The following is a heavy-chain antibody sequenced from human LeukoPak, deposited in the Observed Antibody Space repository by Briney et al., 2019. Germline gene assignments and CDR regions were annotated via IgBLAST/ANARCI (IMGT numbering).Heavy chain of an antibody. CDR3: ARLVRETTVTYYFYYYMDV. D-gene: IGHD4-17*01. Sequence: SETLSFTCTVSGGSISSIIYSWGWIRQPPGKGLEWIGTISSSGTTYYSPSLKSRVTLSVDPSKNHFSLNLSSVTATDSAVYYCARLVRETTVTYYFYYYMDVWGKGTTVTVSS. J-gene: IGHJ6*03. V-gene: IGHV4-39*02. CDR2: ISSSGTT. CDR1: GGSISSIIYS.